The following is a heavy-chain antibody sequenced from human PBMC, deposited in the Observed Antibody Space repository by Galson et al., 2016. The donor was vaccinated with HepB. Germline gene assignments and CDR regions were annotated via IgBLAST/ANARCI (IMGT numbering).Heavy chain of an antibody. CDR1: GFSVSSSY. CDR2: ISNDGSSK. Sequence: SLRLSCAASGFSVSSSYMTWVRQAPGKGLEWVAVISNDGSSKYYADSVKGRFTISGDNSKNTLHLQMNSLRAEDTAMYYCAKDGYCGSTSCYAAYDYWGQGTLVTVSS. CDR3: AKDGYCGSTSCYAAYDY. D-gene: IGHD2-2*01. J-gene: IGHJ4*02. V-gene: IGHV3-30*18.